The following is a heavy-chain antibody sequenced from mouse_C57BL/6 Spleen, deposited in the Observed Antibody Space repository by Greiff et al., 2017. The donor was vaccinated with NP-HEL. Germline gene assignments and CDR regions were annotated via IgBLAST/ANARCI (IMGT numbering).Heavy chain of an antibody. CDR2: ISYSGST. CDR3: ARTARIKY. V-gene: IGHV3-2*02. J-gene: IGHJ2*01. D-gene: IGHD1-2*01. CDR1: GYSITSGYG. Sequence: DVKLQESGPGLVKPSQSLSLTCTVPGYSITSGYGWNWIRQFPGNKLEWMGYISYSGSTNYNPSLKSRIPITRDTSKNQFFLQLNSVTTEDTATYYCARTARIKYWGQGTTLTVSS.